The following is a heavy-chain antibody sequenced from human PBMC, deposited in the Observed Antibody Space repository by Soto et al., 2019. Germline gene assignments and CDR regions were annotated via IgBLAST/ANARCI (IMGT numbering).Heavy chain of an antibody. CDR3: ARDRIAAAGSMQWFDP. D-gene: IGHD6-13*01. CDR2: IYTSGST. J-gene: IGHJ5*02. V-gene: IGHV4-4*07. Sequence: ASETLSLTCTVSGGSISSYYWSWIRQPAGKGLEWIGRIYTSGSTNYNPSLKSRVTMSVDTSKNQFSLKLSSVTAADTAVYYCARDRIAAAGSMQWFDPWGQGTLVTVSS. CDR1: GGSISSYY.